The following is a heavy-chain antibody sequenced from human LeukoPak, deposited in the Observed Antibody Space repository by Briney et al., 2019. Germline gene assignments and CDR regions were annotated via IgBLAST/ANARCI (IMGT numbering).Heavy chain of an antibody. Sequence: ASVKVSFKASGYTFSNFGISWVRQAPGQGLEWMGWISAYNGNTNYAQKFQDRVTMTTDTSTSTAYMDLRNLRSDDTAVYYCARDLAYNYGDPHYFDYWGRGTLVTVSS. CDR2: ISAYNGNT. CDR1: GYTFSNFG. CDR3: ARDLAYNYGDPHYFDY. J-gene: IGHJ4*02. D-gene: IGHD4-17*01. V-gene: IGHV1-18*01.